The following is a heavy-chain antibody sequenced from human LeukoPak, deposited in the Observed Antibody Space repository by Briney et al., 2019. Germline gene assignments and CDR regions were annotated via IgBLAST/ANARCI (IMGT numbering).Heavy chain of an antibody. CDR1: GFTFSGYS. D-gene: IGHD3-3*01. V-gene: IGHV3-21*01. CDR2: ISSSSSYI. Sequence: GGSLRLSCAAPGFTFSGYSMNWVRQAPGKGLEWVSSISSSSSYIYYADSMKGRFTVSRDNARNSVYLQMNSLRVEDTAVYYCAKDHGVLDYMDVWGKGTTVTISS. CDR3: AKDHGVLDYMDV. J-gene: IGHJ6*03.